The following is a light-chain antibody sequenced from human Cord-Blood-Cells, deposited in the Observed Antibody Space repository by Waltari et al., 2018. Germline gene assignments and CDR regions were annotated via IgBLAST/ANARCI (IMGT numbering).Light chain of an antibody. Sequence: SALTQPASVSGSPGQSITISCTGTSSAVGGSNYVSWYQQHPGKAPKLMIYDVSNRPSGVSNRFSGSKYGNTASLTISGLQAEDEADYYCSSYTSSSTVVFGGGTKLTVL. V-gene: IGLV2-14*01. CDR3: SSYTSSSTVV. CDR2: DVS. CDR1: SSAVGGSNY. J-gene: IGLJ2*01.